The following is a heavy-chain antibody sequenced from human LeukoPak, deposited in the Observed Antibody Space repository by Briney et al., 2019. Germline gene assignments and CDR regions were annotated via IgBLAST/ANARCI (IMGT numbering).Heavy chain of an antibody. CDR3: AELGITMIGGV. D-gene: IGHD3-10*02. CDR2: ISSSGSTI. Sequence: GGSLRLSCAASGFTFSGYQMNWVRQAPGKGLEWVSYISSSGSTIYYADSVKGRFTISRDNAKNSLYLQMNSLRAEDTAVYYCAELGITMIGGVWGKGTTVTISS. V-gene: IGHV3-48*03. J-gene: IGHJ6*04. CDR1: GFTFSGYQ.